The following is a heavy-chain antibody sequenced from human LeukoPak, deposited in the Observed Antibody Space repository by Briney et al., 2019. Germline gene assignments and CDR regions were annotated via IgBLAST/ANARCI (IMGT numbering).Heavy chain of an antibody. D-gene: IGHD5-12*01. V-gene: IGHV1-24*01. CDR3: ATYSGYALHDAFDI. J-gene: IGHJ3*02. CDR1: RYTLTELS. Sequence: SSVQVSCKVCRYTLTELSMHWVRQAPGKGLEWMGGFDPEDGEAIYAQKFQGRVTMTEDTSTDTAYMELSSLSSEDTAVYYCATYSGYALHDAFDIWGQGTMVTVSS. CDR2: FDPEDGEA.